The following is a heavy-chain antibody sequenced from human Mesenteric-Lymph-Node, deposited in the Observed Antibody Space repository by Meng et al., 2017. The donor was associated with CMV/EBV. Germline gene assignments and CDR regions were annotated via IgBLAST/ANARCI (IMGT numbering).Heavy chain of an antibody. CDR3: AKGVMGYCSSTSCHGFWDY. J-gene: IGHJ4*02. D-gene: IGHD2-2*01. CDR2: MNPNSGNT. CDR1: AYTFTSYD. V-gene: IGHV1-8*01. Sequence: ASVKVSCKASAYTFTSYDINWVRQATGQGLEWMGWMNPNSGNTGYAQKFQGRVTITRNTSISTAYMELSSLRSDDTAVYYCAKGVMGYCSSTSCHGFWDYWGQGTLVTVSS.